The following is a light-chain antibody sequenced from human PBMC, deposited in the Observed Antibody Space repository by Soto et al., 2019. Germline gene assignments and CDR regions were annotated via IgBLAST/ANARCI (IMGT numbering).Light chain of an antibody. CDR3: QQYYSTLT. CDR2: WAS. CDR1: QSVLYSSNNKNY. Sequence: DFVMSQSPDSLAVSLGERATINCKSSQSVLYSSNNKNYLAWYQQKPRQPPKLLIYWASTRESGVPDRFSGSGSGTDFTLTISSLQAEDVAVYYCQQYYSTLTFGGGTKVDI. V-gene: IGKV4-1*01. J-gene: IGKJ4*01.